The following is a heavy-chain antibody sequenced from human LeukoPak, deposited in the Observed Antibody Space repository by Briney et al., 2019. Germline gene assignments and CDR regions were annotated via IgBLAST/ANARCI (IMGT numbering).Heavy chain of an antibody. Sequence: PSETLSLTCTVSGVSINISYGSWIRQPPGKGLEWIGFIYYGGSINYNPSLKSRVTISVDSSKTQVSLKLSSVTAADTAVYYCARGNDYWGQGTLVTVSS. CDR1: GVSINISY. J-gene: IGHJ4*02. V-gene: IGHV4-59*08. CDR3: ARGNDY. CDR2: IYYGGSI.